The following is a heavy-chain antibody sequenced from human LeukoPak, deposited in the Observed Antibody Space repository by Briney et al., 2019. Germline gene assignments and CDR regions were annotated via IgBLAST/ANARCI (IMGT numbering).Heavy chain of an antibody. J-gene: IGHJ4*02. CDR1: GFTFSSYW. CDR3: AKDYDFWSGYYMSYYFDY. V-gene: IGHV3-7*03. CDR2: IKQDGSEK. Sequence: GGSLRLSCAASGFTFSSYWMSWVRQAPGKGLEWVANIKQDGSEKYYVDSVKGRFTISRDNAKNTLYLQMNSLRAEDTAVYYCAKDYDFWSGYYMSYYFDYWGQGTLVTVSS. D-gene: IGHD3-3*01.